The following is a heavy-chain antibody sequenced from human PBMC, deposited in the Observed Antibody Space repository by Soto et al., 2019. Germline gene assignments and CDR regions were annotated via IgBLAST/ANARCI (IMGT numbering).Heavy chain of an antibody. CDR2: IDGNDGK. V-gene: IGHV2-70*11. D-gene: IGHD2-2*01. CDR3: ARTMPSTCTFEY. CDR1: GFSLVTGGER. J-gene: IGHJ4*02. Sequence: GSGPTLVNPTQTLTLTCTLSGFSLVTGGERVSWIRQPPGQALEWLARIDGNDGKDYNPSLKTRLTISKDNSKNQVVLTMTNIDPVYTATYYCARTMPSTCTFEYWGQGALVTVSS.